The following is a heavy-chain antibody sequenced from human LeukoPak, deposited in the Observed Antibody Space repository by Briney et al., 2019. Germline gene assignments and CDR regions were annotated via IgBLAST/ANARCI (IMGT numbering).Heavy chain of an antibody. CDR1: GGSFSGYY. J-gene: IGHJ4*02. CDR2: INHSGST. CDR3: ARVFKQQLTN. V-gene: IGHV4-34*01. D-gene: IGHD6-13*01. Sequence: SETLSLTCAVYGGSFSGYYWSWIRQPPGKGLEWIGEINHSGSTNYNTSLKSRVTISVDTSKNQFSLKLSSVTAADTAVYYCARVFKQQLTNWGQGTLVTVSS.